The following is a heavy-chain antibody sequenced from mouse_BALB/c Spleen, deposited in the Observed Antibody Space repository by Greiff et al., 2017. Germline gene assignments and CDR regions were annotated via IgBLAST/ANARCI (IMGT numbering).Heavy chain of an antibody. D-gene: IGHD1-2*01. Sequence: VHVKQSGPELVKPGASVKMSCKASGYTFTSYVMHWVKQKPGQGLEWIGYINPYNDGTKYNEKFKGKATLTSDKSSSTAYMELSSLTSEDSAVYYCARLLRLRAMDYWGQGTSVTVSS. J-gene: IGHJ4*01. V-gene: IGHV1-14*01. CDR2: INPYNDGT. CDR3: ARLLRLRAMDY. CDR1: GYTFTSYV.